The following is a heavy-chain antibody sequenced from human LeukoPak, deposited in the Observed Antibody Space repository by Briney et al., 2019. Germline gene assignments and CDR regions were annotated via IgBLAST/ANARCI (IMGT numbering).Heavy chain of an antibody. J-gene: IGHJ4*02. V-gene: IGHV3-7*01. CDR1: GFTFSTYW. Sequence: GGSLRLSCAASGFTFSTYWMSWVRQAPGKGLEWVANIQQDGSEKYYVDSVKGRFAISRDNAKNSLYLQMNSLRAEDTAVYYCARDKIVGATHFDYWGQGTLVTVSS. CDR2: IQQDGSEK. CDR3: ARDKIVGATHFDY. D-gene: IGHD1-26*01.